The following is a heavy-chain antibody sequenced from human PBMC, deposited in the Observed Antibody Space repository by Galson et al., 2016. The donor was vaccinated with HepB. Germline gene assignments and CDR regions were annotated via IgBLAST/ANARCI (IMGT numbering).Heavy chain of an antibody. Sequence: SLRLSCAVSGFALGAFAMHWVRQTPGRGLEYVSSISADGTNTYYADSVKGRFTISRDFSKNTMYLQMRSLRTEDTAVYYCVKDRGRTIRDFDVWGQRTLVTVSS. D-gene: IGHD5-24*01. CDR2: ISADGTNT. CDR1: GFALGAFA. J-gene: IGHJ4*02. CDR3: VKDRGRTIRDFDV. V-gene: IGHV3-64D*06.